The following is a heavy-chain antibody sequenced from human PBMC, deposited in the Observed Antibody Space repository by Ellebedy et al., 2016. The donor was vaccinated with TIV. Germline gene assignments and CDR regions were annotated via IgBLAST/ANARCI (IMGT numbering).Heavy chain of an antibody. J-gene: IGHJ6*04. V-gene: IGHV3-7*01. CDR2: IRQDGTEK. CDR1: GFTFSSYW. CDR3: ARGMHV. Sequence: GESLKISCAASGFTFSSYWMLWVRQAPGKGLEWVANIRQDGTEKYYVDSVKGRFTISRDNAKNSLYLQMNSLRAEDTAVYYCARGMHVWGKGTTVTVSS.